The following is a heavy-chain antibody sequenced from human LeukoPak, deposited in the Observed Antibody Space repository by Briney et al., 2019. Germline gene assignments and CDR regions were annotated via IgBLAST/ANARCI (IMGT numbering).Heavy chain of an antibody. CDR1: GYTFTGYY. V-gene: IGHV1-2*02. Sequence: GAPMKVSCKASGYTFTGYYMHWGRQAPGQGPEWMGWINPNSGGTNYAQKFQGRVTMTRDTSISTAYMELSRLRADDTAVYYCARAIRPKSSDAFDIWGQGAMVTVSS. D-gene: IGHD5-12*01. J-gene: IGHJ3*02. CDR3: ARAIRPKSSDAFDI. CDR2: INPNSGGT.